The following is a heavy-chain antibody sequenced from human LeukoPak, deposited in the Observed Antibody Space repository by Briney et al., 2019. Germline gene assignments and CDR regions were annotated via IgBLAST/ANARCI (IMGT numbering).Heavy chain of an antibody. J-gene: IGHJ6*03. CDR3: AKDPLRWTYGGGHYYYYYYMDV. V-gene: IGHV3-23*01. CDR1: GGSFTGYY. CDR2: ISGSGGST. D-gene: IGHD4-23*01. Sequence: PSETLSLTCVVYGGSFTGYYWSWIRQSPGKGLEWVSAISGSGGSTYYADSVKGRFTISRDNSKNTLYLQMNSLRAEDTAVYYCAKDPLRWTYGGGHYYYYYYMDVWGKGTTVTVSS.